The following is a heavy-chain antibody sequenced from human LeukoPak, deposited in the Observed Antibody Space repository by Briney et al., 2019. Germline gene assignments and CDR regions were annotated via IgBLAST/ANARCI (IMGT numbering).Heavy chain of an antibody. D-gene: IGHD1-26*01. V-gene: IGHV1-2*02. Sequence: ASVKVSCKASGYTLTDNHLYWVRQAPGQGLEWMGWIDPNSGVTNFAQNFQGKLTMTTDTSISTAYMELSRLTSDDTTVYYCARELGINAFDVWGQGTLVTVSS. CDR3: ARELGINAFDV. CDR1: GYTLTDNH. J-gene: IGHJ3*01. CDR2: IDPNSGVT.